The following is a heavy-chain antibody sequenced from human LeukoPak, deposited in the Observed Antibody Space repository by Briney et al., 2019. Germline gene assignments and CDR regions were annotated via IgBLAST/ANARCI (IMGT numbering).Heavy chain of an antibody. CDR2: ISGSGART. CDR3: AKGAVTLAGDDAFDV. J-gene: IGHJ3*01. CDR1: GFTFSNYA. D-gene: IGHD6-19*01. Sequence: GGSLRLSCTASGFTFSNYAMNWVRQAPGKGLEWVSGISGSGARTYFAVSVKGRFTISRDNSRNTQYLQMNLLRAEDTAVYYCAKGAVTLAGDDAFDVWGQGTMVTVSS. V-gene: IGHV3-23*01.